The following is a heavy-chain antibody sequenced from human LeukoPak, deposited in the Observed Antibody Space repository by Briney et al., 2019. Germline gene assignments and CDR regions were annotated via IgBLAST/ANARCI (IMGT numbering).Heavy chain of an antibody. CDR1: GAAISRSGSY. CDR2: MYYSGNT. V-gene: IGHV4-39*07. J-gene: IGHJ5*02. D-gene: IGHD6-6*01. Sequence: SETLSLTCTVSGAAISRSGSYWGWIRQPPGKGLEWIGSMYYSGNTYNPSLKSRVTISVDTSKTQLSLNLTSVNAADTAMYHCARVMAARREDLNWFDTWGQGTLVTVSS. CDR3: ARVMAARREDLNWFDT.